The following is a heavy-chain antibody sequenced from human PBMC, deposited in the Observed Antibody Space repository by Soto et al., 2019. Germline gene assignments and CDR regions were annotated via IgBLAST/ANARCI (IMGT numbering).Heavy chain of an antibody. CDR1: GYTFTSYG. D-gene: IGHD3-10*01. CDR3: ARGGYYYGSGDGYYYYGMDV. V-gene: IGHV1-18*01. Sequence: QVQLVQSGAEVKKPGASVKVSCKASGYTFTSYGISWVRQAPGQGLEWMGWISAYNGNTNYAQKLQGRVTMTTDTPTSTAYMELRSLRSDDTAVYYCARGGYYYGSGDGYYYYGMDVWGQGTTVTVSS. CDR2: ISAYNGNT. J-gene: IGHJ6*02.